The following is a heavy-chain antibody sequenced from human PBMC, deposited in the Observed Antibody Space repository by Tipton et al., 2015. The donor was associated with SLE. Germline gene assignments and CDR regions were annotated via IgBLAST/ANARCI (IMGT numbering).Heavy chain of an antibody. D-gene: IGHD2-15*01. V-gene: IGHV4-39*01. CDR3: ARQVTNRWHVVWFDP. J-gene: IGHJ5*02. CDR1: GGSISSSSYY. Sequence: TLSLTCTVSGGSISSSSYYWGWIRQPPGKGLEWIGSIFYSGSSSYNPSLKSQVTIYVDTSKNQFSLKLSSVTAADTAVYYCARQVTNRWHVVWFDPWSQGTLVTVSS. CDR2: IFYSGSS.